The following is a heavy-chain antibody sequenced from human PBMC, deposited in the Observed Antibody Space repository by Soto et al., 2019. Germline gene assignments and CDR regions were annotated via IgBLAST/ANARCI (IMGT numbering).Heavy chain of an antibody. V-gene: IGHV3-53*01. CDR1: GFTVTSNY. CDR2: IYRSGAT. Sequence: GGSLRLSCAASGFTVTSNYLTWVRQAPGKGLEWVSVIYRSGATYYPDSVRGRFTASRDYSHNTLYLQMDSLRVEDTDVHYCARDSGMIRGSYGVGGWGTGTTGSVSS. CDR3: ARDSGMIRGSYGVGG. D-gene: IGHD3-10*01. J-gene: IGHJ6*04.